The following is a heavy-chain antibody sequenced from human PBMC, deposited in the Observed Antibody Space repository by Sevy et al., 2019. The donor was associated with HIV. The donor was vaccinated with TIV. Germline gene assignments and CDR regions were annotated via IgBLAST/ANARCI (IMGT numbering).Heavy chain of an antibody. CDR1: GFTFDDFA. V-gene: IGHV3-9*01. CDR3: AKDIGATGIAVVAN. CDR2: LNWDSGSV. D-gene: IGHD6-19*01. Sequence: GGSLRLSCAASGFTFDDFAMHWVRQVPGKGLEWVSGLNWDSGSVAYADSVKGRVTISRDNAKNALVLQMNRLRAEDTALYYCAKDIGATGIAVVANWGQGIQVTVSS. J-gene: IGHJ4*02.